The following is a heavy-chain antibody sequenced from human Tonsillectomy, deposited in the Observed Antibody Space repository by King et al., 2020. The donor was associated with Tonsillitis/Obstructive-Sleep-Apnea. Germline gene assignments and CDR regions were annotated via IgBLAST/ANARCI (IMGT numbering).Heavy chain of an antibody. V-gene: IGHV3-30*18. CDR3: AKSPPKHSYYYYYMDV. CDR2: ISYDGSNR. Sequence: VQLVESGGGVVQPGRSLRLSCAASGFTFSNHGMHWVRQAPGKGLEWVAIISYDGSNRYYADSVKGRFTISRDNSKNLLYLQMNSLRAEDTAVYYCAKSPPKHSYYYYYMDVWGKGTTVTVSS. CDR1: GFTFSNHG. J-gene: IGHJ6*03.